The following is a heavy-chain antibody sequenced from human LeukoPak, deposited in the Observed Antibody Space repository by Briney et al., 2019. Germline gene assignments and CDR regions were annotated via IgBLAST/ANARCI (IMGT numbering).Heavy chain of an antibody. V-gene: IGHV3-30*04. CDR2: ISFDGSNE. Sequence: PGRSLRLSCAASGFTFSSYAMHWVRQAPGKGLEWVAVISFDGSNEYYADSVKGRFTISRDNSKNTLYLQMNSLRVEDTAVYYCARGRVVVTAQFRAGIDFWGQGTLVTVSS. CDR1: GFTFSSYA. D-gene: IGHD2-21*02. CDR3: ARGRVVVTAQFRAGIDF. J-gene: IGHJ4*02.